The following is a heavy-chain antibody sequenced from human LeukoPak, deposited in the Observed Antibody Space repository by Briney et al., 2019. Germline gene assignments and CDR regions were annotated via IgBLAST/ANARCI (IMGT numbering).Heavy chain of an antibody. V-gene: IGHV3-48*01. CDR2: VTSGSTTI. Sequence: GGSLRLSCAASGFSFSTYAMSWVRQAPGKGLEWVSYVTSGSTTIYYADSVKGRFTISRDNAKNSLYLQMNSLRAEDTAVYYCAKQKSYIVPYYFDYWGQGTLVTVSS. CDR3: AKQKSYIVPYYFDY. CDR1: GFSFSTYA. J-gene: IGHJ4*02. D-gene: IGHD2-15*01.